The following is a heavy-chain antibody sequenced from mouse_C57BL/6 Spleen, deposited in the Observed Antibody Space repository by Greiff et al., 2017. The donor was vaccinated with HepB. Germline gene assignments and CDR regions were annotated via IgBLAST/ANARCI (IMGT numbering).Heavy chain of an antibody. CDR3: ARRSSYAMDY. J-gene: IGHJ4*01. CDR2: IDPSDSET. V-gene: IGHV1-52*01. CDR1: GYTFTSYW. Sequence: VQLQQPGAELVRPGSSVKLSCKASGYTFTSYWMHWVKQRPIQGLEWIGNIDPSDSETHYNQKFKDKATLTVDKSSSTAYMQLRSLTSEDSAVYYCARRSSYAMDYWGQGTSVTVSS.